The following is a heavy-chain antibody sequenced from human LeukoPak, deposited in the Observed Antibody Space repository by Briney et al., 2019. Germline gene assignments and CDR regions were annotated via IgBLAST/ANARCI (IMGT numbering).Heavy chain of an antibody. CDR2: ISGSGGST. Sequence: GGSLRLSCAASGFTFSSYAMIWVRQAPGKGLEWVSAISGSGGSTYYADSVKGRFTISRDNSKNTLYLQMNSLRAEDTAVYYCAKDRAGLGHFDYWGQGTLVTVSS. J-gene: IGHJ4*02. CDR3: AKDRAGLGHFDY. CDR1: GFTFSSYA. D-gene: IGHD6-19*01. V-gene: IGHV3-23*01.